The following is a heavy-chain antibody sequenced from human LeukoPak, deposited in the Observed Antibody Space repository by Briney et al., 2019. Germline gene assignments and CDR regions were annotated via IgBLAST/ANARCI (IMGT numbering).Heavy chain of an antibody. CDR2: IYYSGST. Sequence: SETLSLTCTVSGGSISSSSYYWGWIRQPPGNGLEWIGSIYYSGSTYYNPSLKSRVTISVDTSKNQFSLKLSSVTAADTAVYYCARDGGYGSGSRGDYWGQGTLVTVSS. CDR3: ARDGGYGSGSRGDY. V-gene: IGHV4-39*07. CDR1: GGSISSSSYY. J-gene: IGHJ4*02. D-gene: IGHD3-10*01.